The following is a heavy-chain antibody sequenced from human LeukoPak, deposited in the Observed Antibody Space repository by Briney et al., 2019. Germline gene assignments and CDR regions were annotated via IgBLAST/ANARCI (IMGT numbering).Heavy chain of an antibody. D-gene: IGHD3-10*01. CDR3: ARDGWFGEGDYFDY. J-gene: IGHJ4*02. CDR2: INHSGST. V-gene: IGHV4-34*01. CDR1: GGSFSGYY. Sequence: SETLSLTCAVYGGSFSGYYWSWIRQPPGKGPEWIGEINHSGSTNYNPSLKSRVTISVDTSKNQFSLKLSSVTAADTAVYYCARDGWFGEGDYFDYWGQGTLVTVSS.